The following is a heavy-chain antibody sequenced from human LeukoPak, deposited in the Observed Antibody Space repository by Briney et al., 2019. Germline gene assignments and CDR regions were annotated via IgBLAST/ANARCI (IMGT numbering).Heavy chain of an antibody. D-gene: IGHD2-2*01. Sequence: GGSLRVSCAASGFTFSSYNMNWVRQAPGKGLEWVSSIGSSSSSTYIYYADSVKGRFTISRDNAKNSLYLQMNSLRDEDTAVYYCARRYCSRTNCHFDYWGQGTLVTVSS. J-gene: IGHJ4*02. CDR1: GFTFSSYN. CDR2: IGSSSSSTYI. CDR3: ARRYCSRTNCHFDY. V-gene: IGHV3-21*01.